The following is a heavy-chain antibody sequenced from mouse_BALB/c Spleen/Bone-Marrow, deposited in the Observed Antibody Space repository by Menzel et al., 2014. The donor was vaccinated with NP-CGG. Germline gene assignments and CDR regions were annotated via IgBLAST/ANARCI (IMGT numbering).Heavy chain of an antibody. CDR1: GFTFSSYG. CDR2: INSNGGST. J-gene: IGHJ2*01. D-gene: IGHD2-4*01. CDR3: ARDYDYDY. V-gene: IGHV5-6-3*01. Sequence: EVQVVESGGGLVQPGGSLKLSCAASGFTFSSYGMSWVRQTPDKRLELVATINSNGGSTYYPDSVKGRFTISRDNAKNTLYLQMSSLKSEDTAMYYCARDYDYDYWGQGTTLTVSS.